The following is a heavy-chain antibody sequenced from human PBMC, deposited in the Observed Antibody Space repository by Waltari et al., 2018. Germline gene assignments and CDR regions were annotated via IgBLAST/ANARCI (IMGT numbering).Heavy chain of an antibody. J-gene: IGHJ4*02. Sequence: QVQLVQSGAEVKKPGSSVKVSCKASGGTFSSYAISWVRQAPGQGLEWMGGIIPILGKSNDAQKCQGRVTITTDESTSTAYMELSSLRSEDTAVYDGARGKPDILTGYYKCYFDYWGQGTLVTVSS. CDR1: GGTFSSYA. V-gene: IGHV1-69*05. D-gene: IGHD3-9*01. CDR2: IIPILGKS. CDR3: ARGKPDILTGYYKCYFDY.